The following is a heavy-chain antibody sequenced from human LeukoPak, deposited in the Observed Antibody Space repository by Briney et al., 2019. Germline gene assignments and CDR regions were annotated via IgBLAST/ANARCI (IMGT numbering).Heavy chain of an antibody. CDR3: ANNPFCSSTSCFDY. D-gene: IGHD2-2*01. CDR1: GFTFSSYA. J-gene: IGHJ4*02. Sequence: GGFLRLSCAASGFTFSSYAMSWVRQAPGKGLEWVSAISGSGGSTYYADSVKGRFTISRDNSKNTLYLQMNSLRAEDTAVYYCANNPFCSSTSCFDYWGQGTLVTVSS. V-gene: IGHV3-23*01. CDR2: ISGSGGST.